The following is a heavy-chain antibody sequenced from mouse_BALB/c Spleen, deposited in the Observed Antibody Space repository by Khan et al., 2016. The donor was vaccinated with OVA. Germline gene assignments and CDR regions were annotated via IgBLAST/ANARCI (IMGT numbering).Heavy chain of an antibody. CDR1: GYTFSSYW. V-gene: IGHV1-9*01. D-gene: IGHD2-2*01. Sequence: QVQLKESGAELMKPGASVKISCKATGYTFSSYWIEWVKQRPGHGLEWIGEILPGSDSTNYNEKFKGKATFTADTSSNTVYMQLSSLTSEDSAVYYCARMGEYGYDAWFAYWGQGTLVTVSA. CDR2: ILPGSDST. CDR3: ARMGEYGYDAWFAY. J-gene: IGHJ3*01.